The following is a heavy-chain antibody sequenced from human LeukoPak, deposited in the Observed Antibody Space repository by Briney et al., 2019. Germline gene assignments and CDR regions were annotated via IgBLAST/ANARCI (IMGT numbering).Heavy chain of an antibody. Sequence: PGGSLRLSCAASGFTFSSYWMHWVRQAPGKGLVWVSRINSDGSSTSYADSVKGRFTISRDNAENSLYLQMNSLRGDDTAVYFCARGGLYKYGGTSGDYWGQGTLVSVSS. CDR2: INSDGSST. J-gene: IGHJ4*02. D-gene: IGHD3-10*01. CDR1: GFTFSSYW. CDR3: ARGGLYKYGGTSGDY. V-gene: IGHV3-74*01.